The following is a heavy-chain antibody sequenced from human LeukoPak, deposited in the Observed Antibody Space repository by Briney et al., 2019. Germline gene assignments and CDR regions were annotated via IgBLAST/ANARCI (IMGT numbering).Heavy chain of an antibody. CDR3: AKGRGWLQFFDY. J-gene: IGHJ4*02. D-gene: IGHD5-24*01. V-gene: IGHV3-74*01. CDR1: GFTFSTFW. CDR2: ITSDGSNT. Sequence: GGSLRLSCAASGFTFSTFWMHWVRQAPGKVPVWVSLITSDGSNTRYAESVKGRFTISRDNAKNTLYLQMNSLRAEDTAVYYCAKGRGWLQFFDYWGQGTLVTVSS.